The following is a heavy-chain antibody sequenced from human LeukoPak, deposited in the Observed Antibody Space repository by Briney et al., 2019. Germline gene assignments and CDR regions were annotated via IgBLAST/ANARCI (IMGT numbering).Heavy chain of an antibody. D-gene: IGHD2/OR15-2a*01. CDR1: GGTFSSYA. J-gene: IGHJ4*02. CDR3: AGVPTFYDKNYFDY. V-gene: IGHV1-69*04. Sequence: ASVKVSCKASGGTFSSYAISWVRQAPGQGLEWMGRIIPILGIANYAQKFQGRVTITADKSTCTAYMELSSLRSEDTAVYYCAGVPTFYDKNYFDYWGQGTLVTVSS. CDR2: IIPILGIA.